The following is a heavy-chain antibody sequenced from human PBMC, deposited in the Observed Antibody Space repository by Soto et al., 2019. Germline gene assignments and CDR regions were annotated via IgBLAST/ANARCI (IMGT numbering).Heavy chain of an antibody. CDR1: GYTFTSYG. CDR3: AAFKLRFLEWLTYGMDV. V-gene: IGHV1-18*04. D-gene: IGHD3-3*01. J-gene: IGHJ6*02. CDR2: ISAYNGNT. Sequence: ASVKVSRKSSGYTFTSYGISWVRQAPGQGLEWMGWISAYNGNTNYAQKLQGRVTMTTDTSTSTAYMELRSLRSDDTAVYYCAAFKLRFLEWLTYGMDVWGQGTTVTVSS.